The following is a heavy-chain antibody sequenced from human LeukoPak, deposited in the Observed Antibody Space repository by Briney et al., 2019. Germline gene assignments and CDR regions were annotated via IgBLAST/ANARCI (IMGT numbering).Heavy chain of an antibody. CDR2: IKQDGSEK. D-gene: IGHD1-26*01. CDR1: GFNFASQW. CDR3: ARDKIVGATNFDY. V-gene: IGHV3-7*03. J-gene: IGHJ4*02. Sequence: GGSLRLSCAASGFNFASQWMTWVRQAPGKGLEWVANIKQDGSEKYYVDSVRGRFTISRDNAKNSLYLQMNSLRVEDTAMYYCARDKIVGATNFDYWGQGTLVTVSS.